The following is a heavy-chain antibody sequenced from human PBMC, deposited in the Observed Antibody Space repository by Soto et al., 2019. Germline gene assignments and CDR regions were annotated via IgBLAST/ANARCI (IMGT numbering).Heavy chain of an antibody. CDR3: ARKGAAASYSHYYMDV. V-gene: IGHV4-59*01. D-gene: IGHD6-13*01. CDR1: GGSISPYY. J-gene: IGHJ6*03. CDR2: IYYSGNT. Sequence: QLQLQESGPGLVKPSETLSLTCTVSGGSISPYYWSWIRQPPGKGLEWIGYIYYSGNTNYNPSLESRVTISVDTSRNQFSLKLTSVTAADTAVYYCARKGAAASYSHYYMDVWGRGTTVTVSS.